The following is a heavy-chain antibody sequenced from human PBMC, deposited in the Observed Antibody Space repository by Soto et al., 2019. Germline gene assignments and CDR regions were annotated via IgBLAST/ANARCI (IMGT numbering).Heavy chain of an antibody. V-gene: IGHV1-46*01. D-gene: IGHD5-18*01. CDR2: INPNGGST. CDR1: GYTFTHYY. J-gene: IGHJ4*02. CDR3: ATSVNSAMAFDY. Sequence: QVQLVQSGAEVKKPGASVKVSCKASGYTFTHYYMHWGRQAPGQGLEWMGIINPNGGSTTYAQRFRAVFSMTRDTSTRTVYMELSSLRSEDSAVYYCATSVNSAMAFDYWGQGTLVTVSS.